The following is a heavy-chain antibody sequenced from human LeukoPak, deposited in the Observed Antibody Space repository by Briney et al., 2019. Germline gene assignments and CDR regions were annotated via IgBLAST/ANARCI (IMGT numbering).Heavy chain of an antibody. Sequence: SETLSLTCAVYGGSFSGYYWSWIRQPPGKGLEWIGEINHSGSTNYNPSLKSRVTISVDTSKNQFSLKLSSVTAADTAVYYCARAIRGFGAFDIWGQGTMVTVSS. V-gene: IGHV4-34*01. J-gene: IGHJ3*02. CDR2: INHSGST. CDR3: ARAIRGFGAFDI. D-gene: IGHD3-10*01. CDR1: GGSFSGYY.